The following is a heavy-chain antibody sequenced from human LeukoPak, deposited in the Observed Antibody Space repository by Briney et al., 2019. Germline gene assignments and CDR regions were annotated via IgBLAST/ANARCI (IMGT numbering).Heavy chain of an antibody. CDR2: IYYSGST. Sequence: SETPSLTCTVSGGSISSCYWSWIRQPPGKGLEWIGYIYYSGSTNYNPSLKSRVTISVDTSKNQFSLKLSSVTAADTAVYYCARKGEQYSSSWYWFDPWGQGTLVTVSS. CDR3: ARKGEQYSSSWYWFDP. J-gene: IGHJ5*02. V-gene: IGHV4-59*01. D-gene: IGHD6-13*01. CDR1: GGSISSCY.